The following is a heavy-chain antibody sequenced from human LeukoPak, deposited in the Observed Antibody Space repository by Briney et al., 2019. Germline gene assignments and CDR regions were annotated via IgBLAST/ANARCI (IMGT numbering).Heavy chain of an antibody. J-gene: IGHJ4*02. CDR3: AREGKQLVEYYFDY. D-gene: IGHD6-6*01. CDR1: GGTISSYA. CDR2: IIPIFGTA. Sequence: SVKVSCKASGGTISSYAISWVRQAPEQGLECMGGIIPIFGTANYAQKFQGRVTITADESTSTAYMELSSLRSEDTAVYYCAREGKQLVEYYFDYWGQGTLVTVSS. V-gene: IGHV1-69*01.